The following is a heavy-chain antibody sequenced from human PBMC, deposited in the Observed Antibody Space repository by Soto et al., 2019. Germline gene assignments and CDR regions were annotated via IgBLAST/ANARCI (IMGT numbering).Heavy chain of an antibody. Sequence: PSETLSLTCTVSGGSINIGGYYWSWIRQYPGKGLEWIGYIYHTGSTYYNPSLKSRVTISVDTSRNQFSLKLNSVTAADTAVYYCAGASGYYFPFDFWGQGTQVTVSS. J-gene: IGHJ4*02. D-gene: IGHD3-22*01. CDR1: GGSINIGGYY. CDR3: AGASGYYFPFDF. V-gene: IGHV4-31*03. CDR2: IYHTGST.